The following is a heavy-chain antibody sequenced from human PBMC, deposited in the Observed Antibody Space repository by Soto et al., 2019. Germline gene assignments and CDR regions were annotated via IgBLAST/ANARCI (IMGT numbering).Heavy chain of an antibody. CDR3: AKGRGTIVVTDAYDI. CDR1: GFSFDDYN. CDR2: LSWNSGFS. J-gene: IGHJ3*02. V-gene: IGHV3-9*01. D-gene: IGHD3-22*01. Sequence: PGGSLRLSCGASGFSFDDYNMHWVRQAPGKGPEWVASLSWNSGFSGYADSVKGRFTISRDNAQSSVHLQMNNLRTEDTALYYCAKGRGTIVVTDAYDIWGQGTMVTVSS.